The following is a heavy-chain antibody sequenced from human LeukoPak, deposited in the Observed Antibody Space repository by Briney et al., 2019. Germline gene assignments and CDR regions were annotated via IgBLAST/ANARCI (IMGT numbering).Heavy chain of an antibody. V-gene: IGHV4-34*01. CDR1: GGSFSGYY. J-gene: IGHJ4*02. CDR3: AREGAGRSFDY. CDR2: INHSGST. Sequence: SETLSLTCAVYGGSFSGYYWSWIRQPPGKGLEWIGEINHSGSTNYNPSLESRVTISVDTSKNQFSLKLSSVTAADTAVYYCAREGAGRSFDYWGQGTLVTVSS. D-gene: IGHD3-16*01.